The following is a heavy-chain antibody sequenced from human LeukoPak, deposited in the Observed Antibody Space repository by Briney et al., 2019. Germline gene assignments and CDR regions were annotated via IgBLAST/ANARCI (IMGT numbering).Heavy chain of an antibody. CDR1: GGSISSYY. Sequence: PSETLSLTCTLAGGSISSYYWSWIRQPPGKALEWIGYIYYTGSTSYNPSLTSRVTISVDTSKNQFSLKVNSVTAADTAVYYCVRSKSGTYGWFDPWGQGTLVTVSS. CDR3: VRSKSGTYGWFDP. J-gene: IGHJ5*02. D-gene: IGHD4-17*01. CDR2: IYYTGST. V-gene: IGHV4-59*01.